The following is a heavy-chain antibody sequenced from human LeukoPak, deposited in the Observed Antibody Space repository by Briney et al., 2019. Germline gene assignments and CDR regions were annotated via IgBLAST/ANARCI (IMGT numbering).Heavy chain of an antibody. D-gene: IGHD4-17*01. CDR2: IYTSGST. J-gene: IGHJ4*02. V-gene: IGHV4-4*07. CDR3: ARGTTVTTYDPYYFDY. CDR1: GGSISSFY. Sequence: SETLSLTCTVSGGSISSFYWSWIRQPAGKGLEWIGRIYTSGSTNYNPSLKSRVTMSVDTSKNQFSLNLSSVTAADTAVYYCARGTTVTTYDPYYFDYWGQGTLVTVSS.